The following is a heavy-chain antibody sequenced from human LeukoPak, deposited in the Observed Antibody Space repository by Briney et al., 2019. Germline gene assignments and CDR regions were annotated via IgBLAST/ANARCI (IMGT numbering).Heavy chain of an antibody. V-gene: IGHV3-21*01. CDR1: GFTFSSYS. Sequence: AGGSLRLSCAASGFTFSSYSMNWVRQAPGKGLEWVSSISSSSSYIYYADSVKGRFTISRDNAKNSLYLQMNSLRAEDTAVYYCARDVSQPKNYYYYYMDVWGKGTTVTVSS. D-gene: IGHD5/OR15-5a*01. CDR3: ARDVSQPKNYYYYYMDV. J-gene: IGHJ6*03. CDR2: ISSSSSYI.